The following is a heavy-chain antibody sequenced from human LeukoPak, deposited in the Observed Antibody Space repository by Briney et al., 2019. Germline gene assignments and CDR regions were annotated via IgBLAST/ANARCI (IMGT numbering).Heavy chain of an antibody. CDR3: AGGPSIATWFDP. J-gene: IGHJ5*02. V-gene: IGHV1-69*05. CDR1: GGTFSSYA. Sequence: SVKVSCKASGGTFSSYAISWVRQAPGQGLEWMGGIIPILRTANYAQKLQGRVTITTDESTTTAYMELSSLRSEDTAVYYCAGGPSIATWFDPWGQGTLVTVSS. D-gene: IGHD6-6*01. CDR2: IIPILRTA.